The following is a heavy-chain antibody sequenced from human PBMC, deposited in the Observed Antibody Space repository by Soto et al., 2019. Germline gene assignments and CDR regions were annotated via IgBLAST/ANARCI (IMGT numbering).Heavy chain of an antibody. CDR3: ARDPRNTIALAGTAHYYYVMHV. D-gene: IGHD6-19*01. V-gene: IGHV6-1*01. CDR2: TYYRSKWYN. J-gene: IGHJ6*02. CDR1: GDSVSSNSAA. Sequence: XQTLSLTCAISGDSVSSNSAAWNWIRQSPSRGLEWLGRTYYRSKWYNDYAVSVKSRITINPDTSKNQFSLQLNSVTPEDTAVYYCARDPRNTIALAGTAHYYYVMHVWGQRITVTVSS.